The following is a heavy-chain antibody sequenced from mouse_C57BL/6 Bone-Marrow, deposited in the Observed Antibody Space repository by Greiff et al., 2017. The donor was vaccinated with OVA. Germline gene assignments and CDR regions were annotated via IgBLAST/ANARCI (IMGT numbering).Heavy chain of an antibody. V-gene: IGHV5-16*01. Sequence: EVQVVESEGGLVQPGSSMKLSCTASGFTFSDYYMAWVRQVPEKGPEWVANINYDGSSTYYLDSLKSRFIISRDNAKNILYLQMSSLKSEDTATYYCAREPSYYYGSRRGYWYFDVWGTGTTVTVSS. CDR3: AREPSYYYGSRRGYWYFDV. CDR2: INYDGSST. J-gene: IGHJ1*03. CDR1: GFTFSDYY. D-gene: IGHD1-1*01.